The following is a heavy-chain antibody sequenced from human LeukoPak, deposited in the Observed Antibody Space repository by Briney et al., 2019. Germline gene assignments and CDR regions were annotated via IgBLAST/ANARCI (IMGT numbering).Heavy chain of an antibody. D-gene: IGHD3-10*01. CDR2: IYYSGST. CDR3: ARDQGTMVRGVTYYYYGMDV. V-gene: IGHV4-31*03. CDR1: GGSISSGGYY. J-gene: IGHJ6*04. Sequence: PSETLSLTCTVSGGSISSGGYYWSWIRQHPWKGLEWIGYIYYSGSTYYNPSLKSRVTISVDTSKNQFSLKLSSVTAADTAVYYCARDQGTMVRGVTYYYYGMDVWGKGTTVTVSS.